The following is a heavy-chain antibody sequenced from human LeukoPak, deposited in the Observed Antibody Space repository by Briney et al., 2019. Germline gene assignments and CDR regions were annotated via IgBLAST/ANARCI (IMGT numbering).Heavy chain of an antibody. CDR2: SYYRGST. CDR3: ARLTARKIYYYYGMDV. Sequence: SETLSLTCTVSGGSISSSSYDWGWIRQPPGKGLEWIGRSYYRGSTYYNPSLKSRVTISVATSKNQFSLKLSSVTAADTAVYYCARLTARKIYYYYGMDVWGQGTTVTVSS. V-gene: IGHV4-39*01. CDR1: GGSISSSSYD. J-gene: IGHJ6*02. D-gene: IGHD3-16*01.